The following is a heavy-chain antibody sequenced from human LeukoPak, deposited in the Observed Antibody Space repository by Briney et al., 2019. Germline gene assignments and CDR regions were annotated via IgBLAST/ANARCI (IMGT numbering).Heavy chain of an antibody. CDR1: GFSFSSYG. V-gene: IGHV3-30*02. CDR3: ARARSKGYYGDEFDF. CDR2: IRYDGSNK. Sequence: PGGSLRLSCAASGFSFSSYGMHWVRQAPGKGLEWVAFIRYDGSNKYYADSVKGRFTISRDNSKNTLYLQMNSLRGEDTAVYYCARARSKGYYGDEFDFWGQGTLVTVSS. J-gene: IGHJ4*02. D-gene: IGHD4-17*01.